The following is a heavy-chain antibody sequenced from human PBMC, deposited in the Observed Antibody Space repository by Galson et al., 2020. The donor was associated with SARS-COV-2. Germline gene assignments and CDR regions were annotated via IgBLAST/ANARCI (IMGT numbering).Heavy chain of an antibody. J-gene: IGHJ2*01. CDR3: AKEGTDIWYYDSSGYPASYWYFYL. CDR2: ISYDGSNK. Sequence: GESLKISCAASGFTFSSYGMHWVRQAPGKGLEWVAVISYDGSNKYYADSVKGRFTISRDNSKNTLYLQMNSLRAEDTAVYYCAKEGTDIWYYDSSGYPASYWYFYLWGRGTLVTVSS. D-gene: IGHD3-22*01. V-gene: IGHV3-30*18. CDR1: GFTFSSYG.